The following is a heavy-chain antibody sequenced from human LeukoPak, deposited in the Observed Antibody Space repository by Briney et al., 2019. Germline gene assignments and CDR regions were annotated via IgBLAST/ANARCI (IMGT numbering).Heavy chain of an antibody. J-gene: IGHJ6*02. CDR2: ISGGGGYTST. CDR3: AKPPPDNYHYYYGMDV. Sequence: GGSLRLSCAASGFTFSNYAMTWVRQAPGKGLEWVSAISGGGGYTSTYYADSAKGRFTISRDNSKNTLYLQMNSLRAEDTAVYYCAKPPPDNYHYYYGMDVWGQGTTVIVSS. V-gene: IGHV3-23*01. CDR1: GFTFSNYA.